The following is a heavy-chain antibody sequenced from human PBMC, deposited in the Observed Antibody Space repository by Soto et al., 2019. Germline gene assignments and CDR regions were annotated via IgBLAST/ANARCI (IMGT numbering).Heavy chain of an antibody. CDR3: ARVRGSPHYYYYGMDV. Sequence: SETLSLTCAVSGGSISSGGYSWSWIRQPPGKGLEWIGYIYHSGSTYYNPSLKSRVTISVDRSKNQFSLKLSSVTAADTAVYYCARVRGSPHYYYYGMDVWGQGTTVTVSS. CDR2: IYHSGST. V-gene: IGHV4-30-2*01. J-gene: IGHJ6*02. D-gene: IGHD1-26*01. CDR1: GGSISSGGYS.